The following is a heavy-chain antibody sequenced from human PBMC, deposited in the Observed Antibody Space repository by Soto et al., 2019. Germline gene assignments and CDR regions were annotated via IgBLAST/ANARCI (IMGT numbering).Heavy chain of an antibody. D-gene: IGHD5-12*01. J-gene: IGHJ6*02. CDR3: ARGEMATITVTDYYYGMDV. CDR1: GGTFSSYA. CDR2: IIPIFGTA. Sequence: QVQLVQSGAEVKKPGSSVKVSCKASGGTFSSYAISWVRQAPGQGLEWMGGIIPIFGTANYAQKFQGRVTSTADESTSTAYMELRSLRSEDTAVYYCARGEMATITVTDYYYGMDVWGQGTTVTVSS. V-gene: IGHV1-69*12.